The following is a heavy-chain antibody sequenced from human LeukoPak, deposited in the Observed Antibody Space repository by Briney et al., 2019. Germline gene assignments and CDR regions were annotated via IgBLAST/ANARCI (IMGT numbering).Heavy chain of an antibody. CDR2: IYYSGST. J-gene: IGHJ4*02. Sequence: SQTLSLTCTVSGAYISSGGYYWSWIRQHPGKGLEWIGYIYYSGSTYYKPSLTSRVTISVDTSKNQISLKLSSVTAADTAVYYCATTEYIRPFDYWGQRTLVTVSS. CDR1: GAYISSGGYY. CDR3: ATTEYIRPFDY. D-gene: IGHD6-6*01. V-gene: IGHV4-31*03.